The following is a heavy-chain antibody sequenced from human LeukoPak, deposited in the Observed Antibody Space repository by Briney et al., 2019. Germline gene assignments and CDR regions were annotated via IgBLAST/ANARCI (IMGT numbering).Heavy chain of an antibody. CDR1: GGSISSSSYY. D-gene: IGHD2-15*01. J-gene: IGHJ4*02. V-gene: IGHV4-39*07. CDR3: ARMGSMSLLLGGFDY. CDR2: IYYSGST. Sequence: PSETLSLTCTVSGGSISSSSYYWGWIRQPPGTGLEWIGSIYYSGSTYYSPSLKSRVTISVDTSKNQFSLKLSSVTAADTAVYYCARMGSMSLLLGGFDYWGQGTLVTVSS.